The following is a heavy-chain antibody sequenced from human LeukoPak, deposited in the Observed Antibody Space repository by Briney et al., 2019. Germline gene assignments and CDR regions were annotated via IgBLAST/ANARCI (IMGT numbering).Heavy chain of an antibody. CDR2: ISSSGSCI. CDR1: GFTFSTYS. V-gene: IGHV3-21*01. J-gene: IGHJ4*02. CDR3: AKLSDYYDSSGYSDY. D-gene: IGHD3-22*01. Sequence: PGGSLRLSCAASGFTFSTYSMNWVRQAPGKGLEWVSSISSSGSCIYYADSVKGRFTISRDNAKNSLYLQMNSLRADDTAVYYCAKLSDYYDSSGYSDYWGQGTLVTVSS.